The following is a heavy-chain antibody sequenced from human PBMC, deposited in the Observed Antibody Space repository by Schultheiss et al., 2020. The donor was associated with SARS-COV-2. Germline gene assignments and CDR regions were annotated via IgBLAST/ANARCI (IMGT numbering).Heavy chain of an antibody. CDR3: AKCPKPQYSGSPLYYYYKYMDV. J-gene: IGHJ6*03. Sequence: GGSLRLSCAASGFTFSSYAMHWVHQAPGKGLEWVAVIWYDGSNKYYADSVKGRFTISRDNSKNTLYLQMNSLRAEDTAVYYCAKCPKPQYSGSPLYYYYKYMDVWGKGTTVTVSS. V-gene: IGHV3-33*06. D-gene: IGHD1-26*01. CDR1: GFTFSSYA. CDR2: IWYDGSNK.